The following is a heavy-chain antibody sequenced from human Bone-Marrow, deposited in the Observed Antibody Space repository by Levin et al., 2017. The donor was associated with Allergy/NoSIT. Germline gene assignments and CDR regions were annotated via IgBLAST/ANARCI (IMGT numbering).Heavy chain of an antibody. CDR1: GFTFSDYY. Sequence: AGGSLRLSCAASGFTFSDYYMSWIRQAPGKGLEWVSYISSSGSTIYYADSVKGRFTISRDNAKNSLYLQMNSLRAEDTAVYYCARWTCSGGSCNENWFDPWGQGTLVTVSS. CDR2: ISSSGSTI. D-gene: IGHD2-15*01. V-gene: IGHV3-11*01. CDR3: ARWTCSGGSCNENWFDP. J-gene: IGHJ5*02.